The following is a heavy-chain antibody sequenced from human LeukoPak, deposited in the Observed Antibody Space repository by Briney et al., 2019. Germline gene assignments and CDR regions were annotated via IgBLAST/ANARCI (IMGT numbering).Heavy chain of an antibody. CDR2: ISGDGSST. Sequence: GGSLRLSCAASGFTFSSYWMHWVRQAPGKGLVWVSRISGDGSSTNFVDSVKGRFTISRDNAKNTLYLQMSSLRADDTAVYYCARASNRNSINFDYWGQGILVTVSS. CDR3: ARASNRNSINFDY. CDR1: GFTFSSYW. V-gene: IGHV3-74*01. D-gene: IGHD1-1*01. J-gene: IGHJ4*02.